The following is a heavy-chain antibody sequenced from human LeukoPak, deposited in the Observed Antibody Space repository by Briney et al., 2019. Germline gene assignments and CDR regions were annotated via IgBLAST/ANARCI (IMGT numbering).Heavy chain of an antibody. CDR2: ITSGSSYI. V-gene: IGHV3-21*01. D-gene: IGHD1-26*01. J-gene: IGHJ4*02. CDR3: ARGLLGIDY. Sequence: GGSLRLSCAASGFIYSSYTMNWVRQAPGKGLEWVSSITSGSSYIYYADSVKGRFTISRDNAKNSLYLQMNSLRAEDTAVYYCARGLLGIDYWGQGTLVTVSS. CDR1: GFIYSSYT.